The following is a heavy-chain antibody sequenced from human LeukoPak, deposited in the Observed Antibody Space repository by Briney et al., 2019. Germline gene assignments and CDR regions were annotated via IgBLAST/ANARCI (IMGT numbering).Heavy chain of an antibody. D-gene: IGHD3-10*01. Sequence: ASVKVSCEASGYTFTSYGISWVRQAPGQGLEWMGWISAYNGNTNYAQKLQGRVTMTTDTSTSTAYMELRSLRSDDTAVYYCARAARGVVRGVIQDYWGQGTLVTVSS. J-gene: IGHJ4*02. CDR1: GYTFTSYG. CDR2: ISAYNGNT. CDR3: ARAARGVVRGVIQDY. V-gene: IGHV1-18*01.